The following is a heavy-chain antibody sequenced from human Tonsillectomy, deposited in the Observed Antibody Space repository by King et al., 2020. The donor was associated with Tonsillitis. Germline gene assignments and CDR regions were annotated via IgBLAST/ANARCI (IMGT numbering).Heavy chain of an antibody. D-gene: IGHD2-2*01. Sequence: VQLVESGAEVKKPGSSVKVSCTASGGTLNSYAICWVRQAPGQGLEWMGGIIPMFGSANYAQKFQGRVTITADKSTNTAYMELTSLRSEDTAVYYCARDLPGSTILFVAFDIWGQGTTVTVSS. CDR2: IIPMFGSA. CDR3: ARDLPGSTILFVAFDI. J-gene: IGHJ3*02. CDR1: GGTLNSYA. V-gene: IGHV1-69*06.